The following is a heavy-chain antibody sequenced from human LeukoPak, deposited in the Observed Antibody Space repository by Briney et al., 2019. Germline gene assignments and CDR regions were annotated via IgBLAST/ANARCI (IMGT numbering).Heavy chain of an antibody. CDR1: GFSLSSTGIC. J-gene: IGHJ4*02. D-gene: IGHD6-13*01. CDR2: MDWDDDK. CDR3: ARLPFTSSWTTLDS. V-gene: IGHV2-70*11. Sequence: SRPAPVNPTQTLTLTCSFSGFSLSSTGICVSCIRQSPGKTLEWLARMDWDDDKHYSTSLKTRLTNSKDNSKNRVVLTMTNMDPVETATYYCARLPFTSSWTTLDSWGEGILVTVSS.